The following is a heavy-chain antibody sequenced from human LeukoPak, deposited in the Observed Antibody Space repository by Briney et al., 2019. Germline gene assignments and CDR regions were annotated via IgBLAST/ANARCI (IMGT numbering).Heavy chain of an antibody. CDR1: GFTFSNYW. J-gene: IGHJ4*02. V-gene: IGHV3-74*01. D-gene: IGHD4/OR15-4a*01. CDR3: ARRAGAYSHPYDY. CDR2: INSDGINT. Sequence: GGSLRLSCAASGFTFSNYWMHWVRQAPGKGLVWVLRINSDGINTSYADSEKGRFTISRDNSKNTLYLQINSLRAEDTAVYYCARRAGAYSHPYDYWGQGTLVTVSS.